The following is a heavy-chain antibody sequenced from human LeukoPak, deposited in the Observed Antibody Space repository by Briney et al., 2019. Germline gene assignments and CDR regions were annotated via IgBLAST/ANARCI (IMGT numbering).Heavy chain of an antibody. CDR2: INPNNGGT. Sequence: ASGKVSCKASEYTFTGYYMHWVRQAPGQGLEWMGRINPNNGGTNYAQKFQDRVTMTGDTSISTAYMELSSLRSDDTAVYYCTRESGSYHGNDFWGQGTLVTVSS. V-gene: IGHV1-2*06. J-gene: IGHJ4*02. D-gene: IGHD1-26*01. CDR3: TRESGSYHGNDF. CDR1: EYTFTGYY.